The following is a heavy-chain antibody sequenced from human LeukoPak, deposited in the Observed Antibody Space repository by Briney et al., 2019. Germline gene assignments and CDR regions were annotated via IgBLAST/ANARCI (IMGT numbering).Heavy chain of an antibody. CDR1: VGSFRGYY. J-gene: IGHJ6*03. D-gene: IGHD6-19*01. V-gene: IGHV4-34*01. CDR3: ARRASSGYYYYYMDV. CDR2: INHTGST. Sequence: SETLSLTCAVYVGSFRGYYWSWIRQPPRKGLEWIGEINHTGSTNYNPSLKSRVTISVDTSKNQFSLKLSSVTAADTAVYYCARRASSGYYYYYMDVWGKGTTVTISS.